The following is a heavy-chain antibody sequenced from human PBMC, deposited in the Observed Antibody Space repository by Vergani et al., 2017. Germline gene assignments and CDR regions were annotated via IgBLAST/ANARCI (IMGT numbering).Heavy chain of an antibody. V-gene: IGHV4-39*01. CDR2: IYYSGST. Sequence: QLQLQESGPGLVKPSATLSLTCSVSGASIRSSNYYWGWIRQPPGKGLDWNASIYYSGSTDYNPSLKIRVTISVDTSKNQFSLKLSSVTAADTAVYFCAGHSTVEWLVKLGWIDPWGQGILVTVSS. CDR1: GASIRSSNYY. J-gene: IGHJ5*02. D-gene: IGHD6-19*01. CDR3: AGHSTVEWLVKLGWIDP.